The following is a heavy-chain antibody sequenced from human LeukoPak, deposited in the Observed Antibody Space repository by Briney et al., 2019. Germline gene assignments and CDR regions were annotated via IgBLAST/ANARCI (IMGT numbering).Heavy chain of an antibody. V-gene: IGHV4-59*01. J-gene: IGHJ4*02. D-gene: IGHD6-19*01. CDR3: AREGWTAVAGPQKHYFDY. Sequence: SETLSLTCTVSGGSISSYYWSWIRQPPGKGLEWIGYIYYSGSTNYNPSLKSRVTISVDTSKNQFSLKLSSVTAADTAVYYCAREGWTAVAGPQKHYFDYWGQGTLVTVSS. CDR2: IYYSGST. CDR1: GGSISSYY.